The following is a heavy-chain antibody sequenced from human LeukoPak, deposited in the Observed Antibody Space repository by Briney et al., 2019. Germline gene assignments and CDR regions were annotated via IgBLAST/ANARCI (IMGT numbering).Heavy chain of an antibody. V-gene: IGHV1-2*02. Sequence: CXXSGYXFTDYYXHWVXQAPGQGXXXXXWINPNSGVTNYAQKLQGRVTMTTDTSTSTAYMELRSLRSDDTAVYYCARVGCSGGSCAPALDYWGQGTLVTVSS. CDR2: INPNSGVT. CDR1: GYXFTDYY. J-gene: IGHJ4*02. CDR3: ARVGCSGGSCAPALDY. D-gene: IGHD2-15*01.